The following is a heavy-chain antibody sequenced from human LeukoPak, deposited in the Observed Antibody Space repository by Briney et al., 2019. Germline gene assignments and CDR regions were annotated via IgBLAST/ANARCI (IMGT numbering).Heavy chain of an antibody. J-gene: IGHJ5*02. Sequence: GGSLRLSCAASGFTFNSYCMSWVRQAPGKGLEWVANINQDGSEKYYVDSVKGRFTISRDNAKNSLYLQMNSLRAEDTAVYYCARAGLLWFGELRFDPRGQGTLVTVSS. CDR3: ARAGLLWFGELRFDP. D-gene: IGHD3-10*01. CDR1: GFTFNSYC. CDR2: INQDGSEK. V-gene: IGHV3-7*01.